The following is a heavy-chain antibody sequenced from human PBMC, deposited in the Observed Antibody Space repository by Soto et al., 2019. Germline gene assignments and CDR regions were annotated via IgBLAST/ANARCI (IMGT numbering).Heavy chain of an antibody. CDR3: ARDLMDDYGDYWFDP. J-gene: IGHJ5*02. CDR1: GGSISSGDYY. CDR2: IYYSGST. D-gene: IGHD4-17*01. Sequence: QVQLQESGPGLVKPSQTLSLTCTVSGGSISSGDYYWSWIRQPPGKGLEWIGYIYYSGSTYYNPSLERRATISVDTSKNQFSLKLSSVTAADTAVYYCARDLMDDYGDYWFDPWGQGTLVTVSS. V-gene: IGHV4-30-4*01.